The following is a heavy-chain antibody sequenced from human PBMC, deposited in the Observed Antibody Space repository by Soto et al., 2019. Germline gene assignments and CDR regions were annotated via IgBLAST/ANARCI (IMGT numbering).Heavy chain of an antibody. CDR1: GFSLSSTRVA. CDR2: IYWDDDK. J-gene: IGHJ4*02. Sequence: SGPTLVNPTQTLTLTCTFSGFSLSSTRVAVGWIRQPPGKALEWLALIYWDDDKRYSPFLKSRLTITKNTSKNKVVLTKTNINPVDTATYYCAHSVVAGLGYYFDYWGQGTLVTVSS. CDR3: AHSVVAGLGYYFDY. D-gene: IGHD6-19*01. V-gene: IGHV2-5*02.